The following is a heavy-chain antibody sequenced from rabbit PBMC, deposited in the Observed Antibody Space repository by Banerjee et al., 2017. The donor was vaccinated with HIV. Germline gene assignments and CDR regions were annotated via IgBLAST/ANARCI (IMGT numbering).Heavy chain of an antibody. CDR3: AKYTVTNGYYKL. V-gene: IGHV1S45*01. CDR2: IAADSSGNT. CDR1: GFSFSGSYW. Sequence: QEQLEESGGDLVKPEGSLTLTCTASGFSFSGSYWICWVRQAPGKGLEWIACIAADSSGNTYYASWAKGRFTISKTSSTTVTLQMTSLTAADTATYFCAKYTVTNGYYKLWGPGTLVTVS. D-gene: IGHD1-1*01. J-gene: IGHJ4*01.